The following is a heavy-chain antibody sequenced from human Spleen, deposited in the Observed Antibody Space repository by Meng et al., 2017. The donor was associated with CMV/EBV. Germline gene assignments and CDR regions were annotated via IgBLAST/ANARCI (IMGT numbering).Heavy chain of an antibody. V-gene: IGHV1-46*01. CDR2: INPSGGST. D-gene: IGHD5-18*01. CDR1: GYIFTNYG. J-gene: IGHJ4*02. CDR3: ARDMVSFGYFGY. Sequence: ASVKVSCKASGYIFTNYGVSWVRQAPGQGLEWMGMINPSGGSTHYAQKFQGRVTLTRDTSTSTVYMQLSSLRSEDTAVYYCARDMVSFGYFGYWGQGMLVTVSS.